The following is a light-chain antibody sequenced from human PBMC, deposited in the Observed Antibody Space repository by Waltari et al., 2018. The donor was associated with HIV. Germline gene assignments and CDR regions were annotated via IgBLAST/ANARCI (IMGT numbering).Light chain of an antibody. V-gene: IGLV1-44*01. J-gene: IGLJ2*01. CDR2: SNN. CDR1: TSNIGSNA. CDR3: AAWDDSLTGNVI. Sequence: QSVLTQPPSTSGTPGQRVPIPCSGSTSNIGSNAVNWYRQLPGTAPKLVIYSNNQRMPGVPDRFTGSKSGTSASLAISGLQSEDEAVYYCAAWDDSLTGNVIFGGGTKLTVL.